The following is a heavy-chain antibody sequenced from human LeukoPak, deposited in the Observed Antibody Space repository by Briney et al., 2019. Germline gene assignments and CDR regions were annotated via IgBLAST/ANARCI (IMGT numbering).Heavy chain of an antibody. D-gene: IGHD2/OR15-2a*01. CDR1: GGSFSDYY. Sequence: RASETLSLTCAVYGGSFSDYYWIWIRQPPGKGLEWIGEIFHGGSPNCNPSLKSRVTTSVDTSKNQFSLKLTSVTAADTAMYYCARGEQKNSRWDMSWGQGTLVTVSS. J-gene: IGHJ4*02. CDR2: IFHGGSP. V-gene: IGHV4-34*01. CDR3: ARGEQKNSRWDMS.